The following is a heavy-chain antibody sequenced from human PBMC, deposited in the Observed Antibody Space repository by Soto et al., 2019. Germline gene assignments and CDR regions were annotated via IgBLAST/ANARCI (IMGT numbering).Heavy chain of an antibody. J-gene: IGHJ5*02. Sequence: GASVKVSCKASGYTFTSYAMHWVRQAPGQRLEWMGWINAGNGNTKYSQKFQGRVTITRDTSASTAYMELSSLRSEDTAVYYCARDISYDILTGYPGWFDPWGQGTRVTVSS. D-gene: IGHD3-9*01. CDR1: GYTFTSYA. CDR2: INAGNGNT. V-gene: IGHV1-3*01. CDR3: ARDISYDILTGYPGWFDP.